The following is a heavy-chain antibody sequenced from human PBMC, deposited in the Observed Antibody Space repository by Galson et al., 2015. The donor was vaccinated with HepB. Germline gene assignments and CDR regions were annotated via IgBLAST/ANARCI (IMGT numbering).Heavy chain of an antibody. J-gene: IGHJ4*02. V-gene: IGHV1-69*10. D-gene: IGHD1-1*01. CDR1: GGTFSSYA. Sequence: SVKVSCKASGGTFSSYAISWVRQAPGQGLEWMGGIIPILGIANYAQKFQGRVTITADKSTSTAYMELSSLRSEDTAVYYCARGVQLERLSPYYFDYWGQGTLVTVSS. CDR3: ARGVQLERLSPYYFDY. CDR2: IIPILGIA.